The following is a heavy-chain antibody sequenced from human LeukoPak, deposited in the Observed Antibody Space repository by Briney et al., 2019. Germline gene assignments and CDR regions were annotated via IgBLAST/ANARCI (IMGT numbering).Heavy chain of an antibody. CDR2: ISSSGSTI. CDR1: GFTFSSYE. CDR3: ANRDGYNFDFDY. D-gene: IGHD5-24*01. Sequence: GGSLRLSCAASGFTFSSYEMNWVRQAPGKGLVWVSYISSSGSTIYYADSVKGRFTISRDNSKNTLYLQMNSLRAEDTAVYYCANRDGYNFDFDYWGQGTLVTVSS. V-gene: IGHV3-48*03. J-gene: IGHJ4*02.